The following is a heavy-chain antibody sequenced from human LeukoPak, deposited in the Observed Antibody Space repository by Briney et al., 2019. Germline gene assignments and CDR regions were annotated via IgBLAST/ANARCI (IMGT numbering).Heavy chain of an antibody. CDR3: ARPRLPYYYDSSGPKGDYYFDY. Sequence: ASVKVSCKASGYTFTGYYMHWVRQAPGQGLEWMGWINPNSGGTNYAQKFQGRVTMTRDTSISTAYMELSRLRSDDTAVYYCARPRLPYYYDSSGPKGDYYFDYWGQGTLVTVSP. CDR2: INPNSGGT. V-gene: IGHV1-2*02. J-gene: IGHJ4*02. CDR1: GYTFTGYY. D-gene: IGHD3-22*01.